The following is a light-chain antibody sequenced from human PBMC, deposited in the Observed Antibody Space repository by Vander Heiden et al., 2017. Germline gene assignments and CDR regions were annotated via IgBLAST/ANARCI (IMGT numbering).Light chain of an antibody. V-gene: IGLV2-14*01. Sequence: QSALTQPASDSGSPGQSITISFTGTSSDVGGYNYVSWYQQHPGKAPKLMIYDVSNRPSGVSNRFSGSKSGNTASLTISGLQAEDEADYYCSSYTSSSTRVFGGGTKLTVL. CDR1: SSDVGGYNY. J-gene: IGLJ2*01. CDR3: SSYTSSSTRV. CDR2: DVS.